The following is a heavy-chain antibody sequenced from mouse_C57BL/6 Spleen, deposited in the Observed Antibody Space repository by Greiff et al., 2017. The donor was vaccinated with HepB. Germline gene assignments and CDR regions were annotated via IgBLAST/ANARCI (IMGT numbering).Heavy chain of an antibody. CDR1: GFSLTSYG. D-gene: IGHD2-4*01. CDR3: ARNLGLRRSGFAY. V-gene: IGHV2-2*01. Sequence: VKLMESGPGLVQPSQSLSITCTVSGFSLTSYGVHWVRQSPGKGLEWLGVIWSGGSTDYNAAFISRLSISKDNSKSQVFFKMNSLQADDTAIYYCARNLGLRRSGFAYWGQGTLVTVSA. CDR2: IWSGGST. J-gene: IGHJ3*01.